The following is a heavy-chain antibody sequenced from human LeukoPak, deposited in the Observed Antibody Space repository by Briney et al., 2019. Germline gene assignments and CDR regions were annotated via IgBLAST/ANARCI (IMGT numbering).Heavy chain of an antibody. CDR1: VGSISSGCYS. J-gene: IGHJ4*02. CDR2: IYHSGST. Sequence: SETLSLTCAVSVGSISSGCYSWSWIRQPPGKGLEWIGYIYHSGSTYYNPSLKSRVTISVDRSKNQFSLKLSSVTAADTAVYYCARGGGYYDSSGYYPFDYWGQGTLVTVSS. D-gene: IGHD3-22*01. CDR3: ARGGGYYDSSGYYPFDY. V-gene: IGHV4-30-2*01.